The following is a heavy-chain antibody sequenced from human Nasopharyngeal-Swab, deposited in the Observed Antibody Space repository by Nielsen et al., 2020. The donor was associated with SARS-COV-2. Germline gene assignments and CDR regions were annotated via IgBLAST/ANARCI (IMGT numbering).Heavy chain of an antibody. CDR2: ISGSGGST. V-gene: IGHV3-23*01. D-gene: IGHD6-19*01. CDR1: GVTFSSYA. Sequence: GGSLRLSCAASGVTFSSYAMSWVRQAPGKGLEWVSAISGSGGSTYYADFVKGRFTISRDNSKNTLYLQMNSLRAEDTAVYYCAKGASSGWYGGYYMDVWGKGTTVTVSS. CDR3: AKGASSGWYGGYYMDV. J-gene: IGHJ6*03.